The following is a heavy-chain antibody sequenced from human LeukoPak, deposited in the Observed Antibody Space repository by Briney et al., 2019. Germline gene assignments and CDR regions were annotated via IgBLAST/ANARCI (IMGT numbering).Heavy chain of an antibody. Sequence: ASVKVSCKASGYIFTGYYINWVRQAPGQGLEWMGWINPKSGDTNYAQKFQGRVTMTRDTSISTAYMELSRLRSDDTAVYYCARDGLWFGIQHWGQGTLVTVSS. CDR3: ARDGLWFGIQH. CDR2: INPKSGDT. V-gene: IGHV1-2*02. J-gene: IGHJ1*01. CDR1: GYIFTGYY. D-gene: IGHD3-10*01.